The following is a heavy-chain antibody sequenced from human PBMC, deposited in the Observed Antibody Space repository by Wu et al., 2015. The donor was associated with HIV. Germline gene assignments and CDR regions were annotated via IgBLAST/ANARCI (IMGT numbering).Heavy chain of an antibody. D-gene: IGHD1-1*01. CDR1: GGPFSDHA. CDR3: TRMVTTGVTYID. J-gene: IGHJ4*02. CDR2: IIPMFNRP. Sequence: QVHLVQSGAEVKQPGSSVKVSCQASGGPFSDHAISWVRQAPGQGFEWMGGIIPMFNRPNYAQNFQGRVRITADESTRTAYVDLSSLRSDDTAIYYCTRMVTTGVTYIDWGQGTLVTVSS. V-gene: IGHV1-69*12.